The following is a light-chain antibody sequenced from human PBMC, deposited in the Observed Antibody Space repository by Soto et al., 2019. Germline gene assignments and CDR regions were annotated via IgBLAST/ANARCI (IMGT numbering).Light chain of an antibody. CDR1: QSVSSSY. V-gene: IGKV3-20*01. J-gene: IGKJ1*01. Sequence: EIVLTQSPVTLSLSPGERATLSCRASQSVSSSYLAWYQQQPGQAPRLLIYGAPSRATGIPDRFSGSGSGTDFTLTISRLEPGDFAVYYCQQYGSSSWTFGQGTKVDIK. CDR2: GAP. CDR3: QQYGSSSWT.